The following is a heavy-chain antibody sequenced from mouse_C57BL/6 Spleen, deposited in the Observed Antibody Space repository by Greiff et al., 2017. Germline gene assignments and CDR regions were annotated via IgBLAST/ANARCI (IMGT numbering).Heavy chain of an antibody. CDR2: IDPEDGDT. CDR3: TTEGRLRPWFAY. J-gene: IGHJ3*01. CDR1: GFNIKDYY. Sequence: EVQLQQSGAELVRPGASVKLSCTASGFNIKDYYMHWVKQRPEQGLEWIGRIDPEDGDTEYAPKFQGKATMTADTSSNTAYLQLSSLTSEDTAVYYCTTEGRLRPWFAYWGQGTLVTVSA. V-gene: IGHV14-1*01. D-gene: IGHD1-1*01.